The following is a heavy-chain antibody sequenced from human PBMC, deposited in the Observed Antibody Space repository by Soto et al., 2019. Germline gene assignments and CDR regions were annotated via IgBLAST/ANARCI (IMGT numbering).Heavy chain of an antibody. Sequence: SETLSLTCTVSGGSITSGDYYWSWVRQPPGKGLEWIGHIYYSGSTYYNPSLKSRVTISVDTSKNQFSLKLSPVTAADTAVYYCARTLYCPNGVCLLPRAPSHYCGQTTLRTGSS. J-gene: IGHJ4*02. CDR1: GGSITSGDYY. V-gene: IGHV4-30-4*01. D-gene: IGHD2-8*01. CDR2: IYYSGST. CDR3: ARTLYCPNGVCLLPRAPSHY.